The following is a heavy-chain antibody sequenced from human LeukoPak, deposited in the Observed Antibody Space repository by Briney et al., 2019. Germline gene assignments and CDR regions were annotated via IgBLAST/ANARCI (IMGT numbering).Heavy chain of an antibody. J-gene: IGHJ3*02. Sequence: ASVKVSCKASGYTFTGYYMHWVRQAPGQGLEWMGWINPNSGGTNYAQKFQGWVTMTRDTSISTAYMELSRLRSDDTAVYYCARESHVDIVGASDIWGQGTMVTVSS. CDR3: ARESHVDIVGASDI. CDR1: GYTFTGYY. D-gene: IGHD5-12*01. V-gene: IGHV1-2*04. CDR2: INPNSGGT.